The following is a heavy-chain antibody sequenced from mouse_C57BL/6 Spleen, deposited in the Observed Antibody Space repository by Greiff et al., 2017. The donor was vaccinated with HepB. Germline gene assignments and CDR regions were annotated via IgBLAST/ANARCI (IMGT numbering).Heavy chain of an antibody. J-gene: IGHJ2*01. Sequence: EVKLQESGPELVKPGASVKMSCKASGYTFTDYNMHWVKQSHGKSLEWIGYINPNNGGTSYNQKFKGKATLTVNKSSSTAYMELRSLTSEDSAVYYCARTLAYYFDYWGQGTTLTVSS. CDR1: GYTFTDYN. CDR3: ARTLAYYFDY. V-gene: IGHV1-22*01. D-gene: IGHD4-1*01. CDR2: INPNNGGT.